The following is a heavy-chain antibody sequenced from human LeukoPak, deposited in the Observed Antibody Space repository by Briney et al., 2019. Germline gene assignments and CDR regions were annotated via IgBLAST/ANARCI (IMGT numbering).Heavy chain of an antibody. Sequence: GASVKVSCKASGYTFTGYYMHWVRQAPGQGLEWMGWINPNSGGTNYAQKFQGRVTMTRDTSISTAYMELSRLRSDDTAVYYCARVYRSGWYYFDYWGQGTLVTVSS. CDR2: INPNSGGT. CDR3: ARVYRSGWYYFDY. D-gene: IGHD6-19*01. V-gene: IGHV1-2*02. J-gene: IGHJ4*02. CDR1: GYTFTGYY.